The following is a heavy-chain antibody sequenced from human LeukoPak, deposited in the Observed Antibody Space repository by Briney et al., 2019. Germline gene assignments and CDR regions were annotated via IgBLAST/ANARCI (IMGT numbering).Heavy chain of an antibody. V-gene: IGHV3-30*04. Sequence: GRSLRLSCAASGFTFSTYAIHWVRQAPGKGLEWVAVISFDGSNKYYADSVKGRFTISRDNSKNTLYLQMSSLRADDTAVYYCAKEMAPEGYSYGYDYWGQGTLVTVSS. CDR2: ISFDGSNK. D-gene: IGHD5-18*01. CDR3: AKEMAPEGYSYGYDY. CDR1: GFTFSTYA. J-gene: IGHJ4*02.